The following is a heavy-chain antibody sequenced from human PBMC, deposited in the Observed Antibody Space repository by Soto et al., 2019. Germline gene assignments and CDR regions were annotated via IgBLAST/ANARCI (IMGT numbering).Heavy chain of an antibody. CDR3: ASNEIKKRFLEWFMWDV. CDR1: GGTFSSYT. D-gene: IGHD3-3*01. V-gene: IGHV1-69*02. J-gene: IGHJ6*04. CDR2: IIPILGIA. Sequence: QVQLVQSGAEVKKPGSSVKVSCKASGGTFSSYTISWVRQAPGQGLVWMGRIIPILGIANYAQKFQGRVTITADKSTSTAYMELSSLRSEDTAVYYCASNEIKKRFLEWFMWDVWGKGTTVTVSS.